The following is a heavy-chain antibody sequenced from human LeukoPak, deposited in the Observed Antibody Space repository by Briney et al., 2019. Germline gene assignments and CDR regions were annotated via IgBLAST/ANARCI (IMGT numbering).Heavy chain of an antibody. Sequence: ASVKVSCKASGYTFTGYYMHWVRQAPGQGLEWMGWINPNSGGTNYAQKFQGRVTMTRDTSISTAYMELSRLRSDDTAVYYCARDFHSSGYFGDDAFDIWGQGTMVTVSS. CDR1: GYTFTGYY. CDR2: INPNSGGT. J-gene: IGHJ3*02. CDR3: ARDFHSSGYFGDDAFDI. D-gene: IGHD3-22*01. V-gene: IGHV1-2*02.